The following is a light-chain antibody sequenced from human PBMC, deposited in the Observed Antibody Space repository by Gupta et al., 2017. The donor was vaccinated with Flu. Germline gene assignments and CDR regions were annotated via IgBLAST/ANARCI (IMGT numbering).Light chain of an antibody. V-gene: IGKV1-5*03. CDR3: QQYFTDFHT. Sequence: GDRVTITCRASQTINRWLAWYQQKPGKVPNLLMYKASTLESGVPSRVSGSGSGTEFTLTINSLQPDDFATYYCQQYFTDFHTFGQGTKVEIK. J-gene: IGKJ2*01. CDR2: KAS. CDR1: QTINRW.